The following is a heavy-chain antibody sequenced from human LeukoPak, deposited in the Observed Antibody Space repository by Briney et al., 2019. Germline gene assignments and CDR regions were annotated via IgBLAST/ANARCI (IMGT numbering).Heavy chain of an antibody. V-gene: IGHV3-21*01. J-gene: IGHJ4*02. CDR3: ARDYDSSGYFDY. Sequence: PGGSLRLSCAASDFTYSSYTMNWVRHAPGKGLEWVSSISSSNNYIYYADSVKGRFTISRDNAKNSLYLQMNSLRAEDTAIYYCARDYDSSGYFDYWGQGTLVTVSS. CDR2: ISSSNNYI. CDR1: DFTYSSYT. D-gene: IGHD3-22*01.